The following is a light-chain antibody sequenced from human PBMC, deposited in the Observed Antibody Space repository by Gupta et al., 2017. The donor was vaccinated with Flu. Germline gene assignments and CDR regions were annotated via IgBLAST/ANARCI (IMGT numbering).Light chain of an antibody. V-gene: IGKV1-9*01. CDR1: QDISSY. CDR3: QQRTSYPLT. J-gene: IGKJ4*01. Sequence: DTQLTHPPSFLSASVGDRVTITCRASQDISSYLAWYQRRPGKAPKLLIYTASTLQTGVPSRFSGSGSGTEFSLTISSLQPEDFATYFCQQRTSYPLTFGGGTRVEIK. CDR2: TAS.